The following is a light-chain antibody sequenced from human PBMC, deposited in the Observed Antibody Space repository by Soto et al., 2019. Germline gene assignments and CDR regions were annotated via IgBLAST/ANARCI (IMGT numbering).Light chain of an antibody. CDR1: QSVNSN. CDR2: AAS. CDR3: QQYNDWPRT. J-gene: IGKJ4*01. Sequence: EIVMTQSPATLSVSPVERATLSCRASQSVNSNLAWYQQKPGQAPRILIYAASTRATAIPARFSGSGSGTEFTLNISILQSEDFAVYYCQQYNDWPRTFGGGTTVEIK. V-gene: IGKV3-15*01.